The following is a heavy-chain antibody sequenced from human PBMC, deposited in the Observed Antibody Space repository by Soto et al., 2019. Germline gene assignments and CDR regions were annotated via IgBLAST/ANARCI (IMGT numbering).Heavy chain of an antibody. CDR2: ISGYNGNT. Sequence: QVQLVQSGAEVKKPGASVKVSCKASGYTFTIYGISWVRQAPGQGLEWMGWISGYNGNTDYAQNLQDRVTLTTDASTSSVSMELRSLRSDDTSVYYCARVDYYESSGYYGYWGQGTLITVSS. D-gene: IGHD3-22*01. CDR3: ARVDYYESSGYYGY. CDR1: GYTFTIYG. J-gene: IGHJ4*02. V-gene: IGHV1-18*04.